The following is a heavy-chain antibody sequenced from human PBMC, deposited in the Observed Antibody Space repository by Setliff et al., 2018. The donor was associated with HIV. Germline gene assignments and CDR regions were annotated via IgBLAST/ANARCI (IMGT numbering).Heavy chain of an antibody. J-gene: IGHJ6*03. CDR2: IYHTGSA. D-gene: IGHD2-21*01. Sequence: PSETLSLTCAVSGGFFSSTNWWGWVRQSPGKGLEWIGEIYHTGSANYNPSLTGRVIISGDKSKNQFSLKLKSLTAADTALYYCVRERRTPSYSTSSGRTYQYNMDVWGKGTTVTVS. CDR1: GGFFSSTNW. CDR3: VRERRTPSYSTSSGRTYQYNMDV. V-gene: IGHV4-4*02.